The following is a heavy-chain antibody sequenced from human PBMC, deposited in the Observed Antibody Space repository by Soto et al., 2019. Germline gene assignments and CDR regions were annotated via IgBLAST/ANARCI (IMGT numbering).Heavy chain of an antibody. V-gene: IGHV3-66*01. Sequence: GGSLRLSCAASGFTVSSNYMSWVRQAPGKGLEWVSVIYSGGSTYYADSVKGRFTISRDNSKNTLYLQMNSLRAEDTAVYYCARELSTFGGVIVKSYWGQGTLVIVSS. CDR1: GFTVSSNY. J-gene: IGHJ4*02. D-gene: IGHD3-16*02. CDR3: ARELSTFGGVIVKSY. CDR2: IYSGGST.